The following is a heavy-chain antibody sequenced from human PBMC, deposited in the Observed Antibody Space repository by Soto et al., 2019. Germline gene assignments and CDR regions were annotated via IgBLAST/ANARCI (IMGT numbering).Heavy chain of an antibody. CDR3: ARDHGGSTWFVGIYYYFGVDV. V-gene: IGHV3-48*02. J-gene: IGHJ6*02. D-gene: IGHD6-13*01. CDR2: ISGSSDTI. Sequence: EVQLVESGGGLVQPGGSLRLSCAASGFTLSSYNMNWVRQAPGKGLEWVSYISGSSDTIYYADSVKGRFTISRDNAKNSLYLQMDSLRDEDTAVYYCARDHGGSTWFVGIYYYFGVDVWGQGTTVPVSS. CDR1: GFTLSSYN.